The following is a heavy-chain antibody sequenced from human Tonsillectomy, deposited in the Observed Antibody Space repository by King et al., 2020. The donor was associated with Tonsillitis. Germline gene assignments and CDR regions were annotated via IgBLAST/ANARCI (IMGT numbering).Heavy chain of an antibody. CDR2: ISYDGSNK. CDR3: AKGGGVPGPHNYYYYGMDV. Sequence: VQLVESGGGVVQPGRSLRLSCAASGFTFSSYGMHWVRQAPGKGLEWVAVISYDGSNKYYADSVKGRFTISRDNSKNTLYLQMNSLRAEDTAVYYCAKGGGVPGPHNYYYYGMDVWGQGTTVTVSS. CDR1: GFTFSSYG. J-gene: IGHJ6*02. D-gene: IGHD1-26*01. V-gene: IGHV3-30*18.